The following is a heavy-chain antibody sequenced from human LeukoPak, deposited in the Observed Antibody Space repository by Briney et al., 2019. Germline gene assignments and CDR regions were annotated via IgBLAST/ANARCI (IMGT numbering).Heavy chain of an antibody. Sequence: ASVKVSCKASGYTFTSYFLHWVRQAPGQGLEWMGWISAYNGNTNYAQKFQGRVTMTTDTSTSTVYMELRSLRSDDTAVYYCAREEYNSGWYPFDYWGQGTLVTVSS. CDR2: ISAYNGNT. J-gene: IGHJ4*02. CDR1: GYTFTSYF. CDR3: AREEYNSGWYPFDY. V-gene: IGHV1-18*04. D-gene: IGHD6-19*01.